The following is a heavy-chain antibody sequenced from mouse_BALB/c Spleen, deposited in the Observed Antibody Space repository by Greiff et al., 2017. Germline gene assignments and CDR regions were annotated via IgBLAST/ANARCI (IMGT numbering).Heavy chain of an antibody. CDR1: GYTFTDYW. J-gene: IGHJ2*01. D-gene: IGHD1-1*01. CDR2: IDTSDSST. V-gene: IGHV1-69*01. CDR3: ARITTVVFDY. Sequence: QVHVKQPGAELVMPGASVKMSCKASGYTFTDYWMHWVKQRPGQGLEWIGAIDTSDSSTSYNQKFKGKATLTVDESSSTAYMQLSSLTSEDSAVYYCARITTVVFDYWGQGTTLTVSS.